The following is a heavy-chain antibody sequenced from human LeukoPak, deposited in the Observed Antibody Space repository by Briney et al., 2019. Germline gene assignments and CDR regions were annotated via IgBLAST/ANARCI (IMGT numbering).Heavy chain of an antibody. CDR3: ASHYYGSGSEDFDY. CDR1: GGSISSGGYS. J-gene: IGHJ4*02. CDR2: IYHSGNT. D-gene: IGHD3-10*01. Sequence: PSQTLSLTCAVSGGSISSGGYSWSWIRQPPGKGLEWLGYIYHSGNTYYNPSLKSRVTISVDRSKNQFSLKVNSVTAADTAVYYCASHYYGSGSEDFDYWGQGTLVTVSS. V-gene: IGHV4-30-2*01.